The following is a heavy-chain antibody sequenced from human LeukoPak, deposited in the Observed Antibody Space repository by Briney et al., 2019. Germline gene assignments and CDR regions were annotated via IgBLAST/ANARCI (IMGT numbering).Heavy chain of an antibody. D-gene: IGHD6-13*01. V-gene: IGHV4-59*11. CDR1: GGSISSHY. CDR2: IYYSGST. CDR3: ARDRIAAARGNYYYYYMDV. Sequence: SETLSLTCTVSGGSISSHYWSWIRQPPGKGLEWIGYIYYSGSTNYNPSLKSRVTISVDTSKNQFSLKLSSVAAADTAVYYCARDRIAAARGNYYYYYMDVWGKGTTVTVSS. J-gene: IGHJ6*03.